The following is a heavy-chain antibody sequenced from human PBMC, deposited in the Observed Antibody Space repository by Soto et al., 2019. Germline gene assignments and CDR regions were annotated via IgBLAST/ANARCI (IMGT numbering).Heavy chain of an antibody. D-gene: IGHD6-19*01. Sequence: GGSLRLSCAASGFTFSNSAMSWVRQAPGEGLEWVSAISGAGTTTYYADSVKGRFTISRDNSESTLFLQMNSLRAEDTAVYYCAKDYYRHSGRPYFFDYWGQGTLVTVSS. CDR1: GFTFSNSA. CDR2: ISGAGTTT. J-gene: IGHJ4*02. CDR3: AKDYYRHSGRPYFFDY. V-gene: IGHV3-23*01.